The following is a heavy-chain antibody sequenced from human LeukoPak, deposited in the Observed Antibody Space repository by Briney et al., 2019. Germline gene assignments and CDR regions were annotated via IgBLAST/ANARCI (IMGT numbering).Heavy chain of an antibody. CDR1: GGSISSSSYY. J-gene: IGHJ5*02. D-gene: IGHD6-13*01. V-gene: IGHV4-39*01. CDR3: ASQSGAAAGTYNWFDP. Sequence: SETLSLTCTVSGGSISSSSYYWGWIRQPPGKGLEWIGSIYYSGSTYYNPSLKSRVTISVDTSKNQFSLKLSSVTAADTAVYYCASQSGAAAGTYNWFDPWGRGTLVTVPS. CDR2: IYYSGST.